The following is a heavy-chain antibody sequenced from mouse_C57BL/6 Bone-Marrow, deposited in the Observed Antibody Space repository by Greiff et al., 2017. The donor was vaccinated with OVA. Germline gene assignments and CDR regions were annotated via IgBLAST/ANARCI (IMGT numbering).Heavy chain of an antibody. Sequence: QVQLKESGAELVRPGASVTLSCKASGYTFTDYEMHWVKQTPVHGLEWIGAIDPETGGTAYNQKFKGKAILTADKSSSTAYMELRSLTSEDSAVYYCTRASYYYGAVAYWGQGTLVTVSA. J-gene: IGHJ3*01. CDR3: TRASYYYGAVAY. CDR1: GYTFTDYE. D-gene: IGHD1-1*01. CDR2: IDPETGGT. V-gene: IGHV1-15*01.